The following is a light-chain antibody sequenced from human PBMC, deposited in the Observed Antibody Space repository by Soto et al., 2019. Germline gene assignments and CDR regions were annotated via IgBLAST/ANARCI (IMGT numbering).Light chain of an antibody. J-gene: IGKJ2*01. CDR3: QQSFTSPYT. CDR1: QSISSY. Sequence: DIQMTQSPSSLSASVGDRVTITCRTSQSISSYLNWYQQKPGEAPKLLIYGASTLQSGVPSRFSGSGSGTDFTLTISGLQPEDFVTYYCQQSFTSPYTFGQGTKLEIK. CDR2: GAS. V-gene: IGKV1-39*01.